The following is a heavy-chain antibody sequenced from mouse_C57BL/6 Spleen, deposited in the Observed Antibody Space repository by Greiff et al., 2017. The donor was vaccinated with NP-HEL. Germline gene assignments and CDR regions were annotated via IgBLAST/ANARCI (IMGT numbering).Heavy chain of an antibody. Sequence: QVQLKQSGAELVKPGASVKISCKASGYAFSSYWMNWVKQRPGKGLEWIGQIYPGDGDTNYNGKFKGKATLTADKSSSTAYMQLSSLTSEDSAVYVCAREKAAQVYFDYWGQGTTLTVSS. CDR1: GYAFSSYW. J-gene: IGHJ2*01. V-gene: IGHV1-80*01. D-gene: IGHD3-2*02. CDR2: IYPGDGDT. CDR3: AREKAAQVYFDY.